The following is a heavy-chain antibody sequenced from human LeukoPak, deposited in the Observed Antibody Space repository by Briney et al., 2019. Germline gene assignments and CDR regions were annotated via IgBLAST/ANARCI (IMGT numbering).Heavy chain of an antibody. J-gene: IGHJ4*02. D-gene: IGHD3-9*01. CDR1: GGSFSGYY. Sequence: PSQTLSLTCAVYGGSFSGYYWSWIRQPPGKGLEWIGEINHSGSTNYNPSLKSRVTISVDTSKNQFSLKLSSVTAADTAVYYCARVNYDILTAPDYWGQGTLVTVSS. CDR2: INHSGST. V-gene: IGHV4-34*01. CDR3: ARVNYDILTAPDY.